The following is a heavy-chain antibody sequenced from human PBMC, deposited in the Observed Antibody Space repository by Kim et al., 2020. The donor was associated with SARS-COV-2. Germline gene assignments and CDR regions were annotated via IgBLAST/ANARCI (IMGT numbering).Heavy chain of an antibody. D-gene: IGHD3-10*01. Sequence: SETLSLTCTVSGGSISSYYWSWIRQPPGQGLEWIGYIYYSGSTNYNPSLKSRVTISVDTSKNQFSLKLSSVTAADTAVYYCARSALLLAWYFDLWRRGPL. CDR2: IYYSGST. CDR1: GGSISSYY. J-gene: IGHJ2*01. CDR3: ARSALLLAWYFDL. V-gene: IGHV4-59*08.